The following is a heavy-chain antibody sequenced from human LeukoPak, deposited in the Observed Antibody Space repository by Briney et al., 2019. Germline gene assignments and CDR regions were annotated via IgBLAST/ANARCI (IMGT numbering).Heavy chain of an antibody. V-gene: IGHV1-24*01. Sequence: GASVKVSCKVSGYTLTELSMHWVRQAPGRGLEWMGGFDPEDGETIYAQKLQGRVTMTTDTSTSTGYMELRSLRSDDTAVYYCARDSSWTGYSSGWLDYWGQGTLVTVSS. J-gene: IGHJ4*02. CDR2: FDPEDGET. D-gene: IGHD6-19*01. CDR1: GYTLTELS. CDR3: ARDSSWTGYSSGWLDY.